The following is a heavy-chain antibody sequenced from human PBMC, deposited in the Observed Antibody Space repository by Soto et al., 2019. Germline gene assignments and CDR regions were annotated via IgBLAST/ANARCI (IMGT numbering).Heavy chain of an antibody. V-gene: IGHV1-46*01. J-gene: IGHJ4*02. CDR3: ARDRGAYDILTGYFDY. CDR1: GYTFTSYY. D-gene: IGHD3-9*01. CDR2: INPSGGST. Sequence: QVQLVQSGAEVKKPGASVKVSCKASGYTFTSYYMHWVRQAPGQGLEWMGIINPSGGSTSYAKKCQGRVTRTRDTSTSTVYMELSSLRSEDTAVYYCARDRGAYDILTGYFDYWGQGTLVTVYS.